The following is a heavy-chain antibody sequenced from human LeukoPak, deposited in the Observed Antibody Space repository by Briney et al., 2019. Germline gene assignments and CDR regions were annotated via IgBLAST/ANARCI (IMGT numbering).Heavy chain of an antibody. J-gene: IGHJ4*02. V-gene: IGHV3-23*01. CDR3: AKGPHRTWYFDY. CDR1: GFTFSSYA. Sequence: GGSLRLSCAAPGFTFSSYAMSWVRQAPGKGLEWVSAISGSGGSTYYADSVKGRFTISRDNSKNTLYLQMNSLRAEDTAVYYCAKGPHRTWYFDYWGQGTLVTVSS. D-gene: IGHD1-7*01. CDR2: ISGSGGST.